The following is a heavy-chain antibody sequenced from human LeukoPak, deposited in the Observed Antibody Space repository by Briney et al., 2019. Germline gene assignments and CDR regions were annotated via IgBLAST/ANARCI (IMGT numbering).Heavy chain of an antibody. V-gene: IGHV1-2*02. J-gene: IGHJ4*02. CDR1: GYTFIANY. CDR3: AREGSYCDGGDCYSFDF. Sequence: ASVQVSCKASGYTFIANYLQWVRQAPGLGPEWLGWMHVGTGNTRYAPKFQDRVTLSRDTSINTAYMDLSSLTSDATAVYYCAREGSYCDGGDCYSFDFWGQGTLVTVSS. CDR2: MHVGTGNT. D-gene: IGHD2-21*02.